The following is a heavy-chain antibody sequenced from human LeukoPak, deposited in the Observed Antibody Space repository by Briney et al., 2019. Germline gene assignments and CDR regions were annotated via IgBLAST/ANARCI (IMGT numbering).Heavy chain of an antibody. CDR2: INPNSGGT. V-gene: IGHV1-2*04. D-gene: IGHD3-16*01. CDR1: GYTFTGYY. CDR3: ARDLGLGGFENFDY. J-gene: IGHJ4*02. Sequence: GASVKVSCKASGYTFTGYYMHWVRQAPGQGLEWMGWINPNSGGTNYAQKFQGWVTMTRDTSISTAYMELSRLRSDDTAVYYCARDLGLGGFENFDYWGQGTLVTVSS.